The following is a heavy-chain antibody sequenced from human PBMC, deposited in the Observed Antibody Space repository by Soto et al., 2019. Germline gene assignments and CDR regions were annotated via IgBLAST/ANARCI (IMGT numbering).Heavy chain of an antibody. D-gene: IGHD3-3*01. CDR1: GGTFSSYA. CDR2: IIPIFGTA. V-gene: IGHV1-69*13. J-gene: IGHJ6*03. CDR3: ARSQTTYYDFWSGSGYYYYMDV. Sequence: SVKVSCKASGGTFSSYAISWVRQAPGQGLEWMGGIIPIFGTANYAQKFQGRVTITADESTSTAYMELSSLRSEDTAVYYCARSQTTYYDFWSGSGYYYYMDVWGKGTTVTVSS.